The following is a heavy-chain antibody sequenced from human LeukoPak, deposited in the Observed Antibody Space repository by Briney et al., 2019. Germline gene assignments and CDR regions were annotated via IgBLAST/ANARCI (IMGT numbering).Heavy chain of an antibody. D-gene: IGHD1-26*01. V-gene: IGHV3-74*01. Sequence: QPGGSLRLXCAASGFTFSGYWMHWVRQAPGKGLVWVSRINSDGSSTSYADSVKGRFTISRDNAKNTLYLQMNSLRAEDTAVYYCARGPYGGGYYVGDFWGQGSLLTVSS. CDR2: INSDGSST. CDR3: ARGPYGGGYYVGDF. J-gene: IGHJ4*02. CDR1: GFTFSGYW.